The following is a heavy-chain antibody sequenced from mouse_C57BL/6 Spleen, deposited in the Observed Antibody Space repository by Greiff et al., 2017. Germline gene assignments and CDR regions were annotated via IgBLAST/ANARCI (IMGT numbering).Heavy chain of an antibody. J-gene: IGHJ2*01. CDR2: IRSGSSTI. D-gene: IGHD3-2*02. Sequence: VQLKESGGGLVKPGGSLKLSCAASGFTFTDYGMHWVRQAPEKGLEWVAYIRSGSSTIYYADTVKGRFTISRDNAKNTLFLQMTGLRSEDKDMYYCAQDSSGKYFDDWGQGTTLTVSS. CDR3: AQDSSGKYFDD. CDR1: GFTFTDYG. V-gene: IGHV5-17*01.